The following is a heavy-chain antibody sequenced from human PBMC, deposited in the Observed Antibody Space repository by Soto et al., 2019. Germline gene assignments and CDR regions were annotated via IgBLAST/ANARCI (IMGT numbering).Heavy chain of an antibody. CDR3: ARLNSGWHQAFDS. V-gene: IGHV4-31*03. CDR2: ISYSGST. D-gene: IGHD6-25*01. J-gene: IGHJ4*02. CDR1: GGSISSVGHF. Sequence: QVQLESSGPGLVKPSQTLSLTCTVSGGSISSVGHFWTLIRQHPAKGLEWIGHISYSGSTYFIPSLRSRLSMSVDTSKNQFSLNLTSVTVADTALYYCARLNSGWHQAFDSWGQGTLVTVSS.